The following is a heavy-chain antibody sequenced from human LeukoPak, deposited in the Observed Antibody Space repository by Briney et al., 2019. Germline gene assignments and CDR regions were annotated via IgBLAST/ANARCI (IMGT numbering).Heavy chain of an antibody. CDR3: SRVVRDNWTDTPGDY. Sequence: SVTVSCKASGYTFTDYYMHWVRQAPGQGLEWMGWINPNSGGTKFAQKFQGRVTMTRDTSISTAYMKLSRLRSDDTAVYYCSRVVRDNWTDTPGDYWGQGTLV. CDR2: INPNSGGT. D-gene: IGHD1-20*01. CDR1: GYTFTDYY. V-gene: IGHV1-2*02. J-gene: IGHJ4*02.